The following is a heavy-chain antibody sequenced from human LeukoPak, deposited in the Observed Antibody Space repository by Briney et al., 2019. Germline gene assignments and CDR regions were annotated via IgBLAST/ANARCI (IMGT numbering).Heavy chain of an antibody. CDR1: GDSISSYY. J-gene: IGHJ3*02. CDR2: IYYSGST. V-gene: IGHV4-59*01. Sequence: SETLSLTCTVSGDSISSYYWSWIRQPPGKGLEWIGYIYYSGSTNYNPSLKSRVTISVDTSKNQFSLKLSSVTAADTAVYYCTKFLLGAFDIWGQGTMVTVSS. D-gene: IGHD3-3*01. CDR3: TKFLLGAFDI.